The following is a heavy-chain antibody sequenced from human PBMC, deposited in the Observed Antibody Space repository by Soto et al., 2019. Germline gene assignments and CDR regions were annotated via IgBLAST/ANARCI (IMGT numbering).Heavy chain of an antibody. D-gene: IGHD6-19*01. V-gene: IGHV3-48*01. CDR1: GFTFSSYS. CDR3: ASSSAGYSSGWYYLDY. J-gene: IGHJ4*02. Sequence: EVQLVESGGGLVQPGGSLRLSCAASGFTFSSYSMNWVRQAPGKGLEWVSYISSSSSTIYYADSVKGRFTISRDNAKNSLYLQMNSLRAADTAVYYCASSSAGYSSGWYYLDYWGQGTLVTVSS. CDR2: ISSSSSTI.